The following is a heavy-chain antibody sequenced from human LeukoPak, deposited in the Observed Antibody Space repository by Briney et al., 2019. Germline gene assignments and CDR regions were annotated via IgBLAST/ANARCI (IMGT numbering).Heavy chain of an antibody. CDR3: AKDLYPGGIQPRWFDY. D-gene: IGHD5-18*01. J-gene: IGHJ4*02. CDR1: GFTFSNYA. V-gene: IGHV3-23*01. Sequence: GGSLRLSCSASGFTFSNYALSWVRQTPGKGLEWVSSISGSGDTTFHADSVKGRITISRDIHRKTLYLQMNSLRAEDTAIYYCAKDLYPGGIQPRWFDYWGQGTLVTVSS. CDR2: ISGSGDTT.